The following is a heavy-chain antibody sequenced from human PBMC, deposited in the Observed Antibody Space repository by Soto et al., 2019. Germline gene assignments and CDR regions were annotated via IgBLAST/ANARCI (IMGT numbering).Heavy chain of an antibody. CDR2: ISTSGSTI. J-gene: IGHJ4*02. Sequence: EVQLVESGGGWVQPGGSLRLSCAASGFTFSSYEMNWVRQATGKGLEWVSYISTSGSTIYYADSVKGRFTISRDNAKNSLYLQMYTLRAEDTAVYYCVRGETWLQLSYYFYYWGQGTLVTVSS. D-gene: IGHD5-12*01. CDR3: VRGETWLQLSYYFYY. V-gene: IGHV3-48*03. CDR1: GFTFSSYE.